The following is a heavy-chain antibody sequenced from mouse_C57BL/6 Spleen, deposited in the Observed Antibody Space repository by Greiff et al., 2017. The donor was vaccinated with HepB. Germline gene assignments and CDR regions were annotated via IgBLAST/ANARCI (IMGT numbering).Heavy chain of an antibody. CDR3: ARRVYGSSPYWYFDV. Sequence: QVQLQPGTELVKPGASVKLSCKASGYTFTSYWMHWVKQRPGQGLEWIGNINPSNGGTNYNEKFKSKATLTVDKSSSTAYMQLSSLTSEDSAVYYCARRVYGSSPYWYFDVWGTGTTVTVSS. CDR2: INPSNGGT. J-gene: IGHJ1*03. V-gene: IGHV1-53*01. CDR1: GYTFTSYW. D-gene: IGHD1-1*01.